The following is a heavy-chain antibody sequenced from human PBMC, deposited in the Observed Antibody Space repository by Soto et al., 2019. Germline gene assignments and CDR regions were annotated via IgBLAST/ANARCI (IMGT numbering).Heavy chain of an antibody. V-gene: IGHV3-23*01. D-gene: IGHD1-1*01. Sequence: EVQLLESGGGSVQPGGSLRLSCAASGFTFSSYAMHWVRRPPGKGLEWVSSISGSGGTAYYADSVKGRFSISRDSLVNTLYLQMNGLKDEDTAFYYWEKGRGQNWNVEYWGQGNLVPVSP. CDR2: ISGSGGTA. J-gene: IGHJ4*02. CDR1: GFTFSSYA. CDR3: EKGRGQNWNVEY.